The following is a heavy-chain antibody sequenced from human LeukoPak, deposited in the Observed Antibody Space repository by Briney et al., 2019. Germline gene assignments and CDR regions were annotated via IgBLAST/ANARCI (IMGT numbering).Heavy chain of an antibody. D-gene: IGHD3-3*01. CDR2: FYSDGST. CDR3: ARGRGLGVVSPYFDY. Sequence: PGGSLRLSCAASGFIVSSKYMSWVRQAPGEGLEWVSVFYSDGSTYYAESVKGRFTISRDNSKNIVSLQMNNLRAEDTAVYYCARGRGLGVVSPYFDYWGQGTLVTVSS. J-gene: IGHJ4*02. V-gene: IGHV3-53*01. CDR1: GFIVSSKY.